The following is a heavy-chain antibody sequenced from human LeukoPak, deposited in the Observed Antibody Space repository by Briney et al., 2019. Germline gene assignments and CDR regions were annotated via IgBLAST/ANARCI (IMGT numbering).Heavy chain of an antibody. CDR1: GDTVSSNSAA. J-gene: IGHJ4*02. Sequence: SQTLSLTCALSGDTVSSNSAAWNWIRQSPSRGLEWLGRTYYRSKGYNDYAVSVKSRITINSDTSTNQFSLQLNSVTPEDTAVYYCARGPGLLFRFDYCGQGTLVTVSS. V-gene: IGHV6-1*01. D-gene: IGHD2-21*01. CDR2: TYYRSKGYN. CDR3: ARGPGLLFRFDY.